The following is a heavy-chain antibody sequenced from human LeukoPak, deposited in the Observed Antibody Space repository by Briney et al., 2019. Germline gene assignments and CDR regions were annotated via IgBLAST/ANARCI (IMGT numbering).Heavy chain of an antibody. CDR3: AKDMGYCTNGACYGYFDY. Sequence: GGSLRLSCAASGFTFSSYAMSWVRQAPGKGLEWVSAISGSGGSTYYADSVKGRFTISRDNSKNTLYLQMNSLRAEDTAVYYCAKDMGYCTNGACYGYFDYWGQGTLVTVSS. CDR1: GFTFSSYA. D-gene: IGHD2-8*01. J-gene: IGHJ4*02. CDR2: ISGSGGST. V-gene: IGHV3-23*01.